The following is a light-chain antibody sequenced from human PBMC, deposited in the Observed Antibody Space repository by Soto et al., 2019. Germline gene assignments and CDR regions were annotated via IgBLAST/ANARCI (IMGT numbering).Light chain of an antibody. CDR1: ETISHY. CDR3: LQSYRTPLT. J-gene: IGKJ4*01. Sequence: QSPFPLAASFRDKVTPPCRASETISHYLNWYQQKPGKAPKLLIYGASKLQSGVPSRFSASGSGTDFTLTIASLQPEDFATYYCLQSYRTPLTFGGGTKVDI. V-gene: IGKV1-39*01. CDR2: GAS.